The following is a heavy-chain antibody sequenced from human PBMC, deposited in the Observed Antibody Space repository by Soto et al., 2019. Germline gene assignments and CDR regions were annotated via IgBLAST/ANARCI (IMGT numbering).Heavy chain of an antibody. Sequence: PSETLSLTCIVSGGSVYSNGHYWGWIRQPPGKGLAWIGSIDNNGVTNYNSSLKSRVTISRDTSKNQFSLRLTSVTAADTAVYYCGEILVGATGHTDADSWGPGTLVTVSS. CDR3: GEILVGATGHTDADS. CDR2: IDNNGVT. V-gene: IGHV4-39*01. D-gene: IGHD2-15*01. J-gene: IGHJ4*02. CDR1: GGSVYSNGHY.